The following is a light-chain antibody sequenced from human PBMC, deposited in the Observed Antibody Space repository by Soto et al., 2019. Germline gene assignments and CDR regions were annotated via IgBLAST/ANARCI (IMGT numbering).Light chain of an antibody. CDR3: QQRSNWPLT. CDR2: DAS. J-gene: IGKJ4*01. Sequence: EIVLTQSPTTLSLSPGERATLSCRASQSINSHLAWYQQKPGQAPRLLMYDASNRATDIPARFSGGGSGTDFTLTISSLDPEDFAVYYCQQRSNWPLTFGGGTKVEIK. CDR1: QSINSH. V-gene: IGKV3-11*01.